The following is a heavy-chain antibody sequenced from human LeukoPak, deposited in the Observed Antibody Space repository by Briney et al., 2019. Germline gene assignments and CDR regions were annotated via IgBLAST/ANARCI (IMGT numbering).Heavy chain of an antibody. D-gene: IGHD2-15*01. V-gene: IGHV3-7*01. Sequence: GGSLRLSCAASGFTFSSHWMNWVRQAPGKGLEWVANIREDGTEIYYMDSVKGRFTISRDNAKNSLYLQMNSLRAEDTAVYYCARGVYSIDYWGQETLVTVSS. J-gene: IGHJ4*02. CDR2: IREDGTEI. CDR1: GFTFSSHW. CDR3: ARGVYSIDY.